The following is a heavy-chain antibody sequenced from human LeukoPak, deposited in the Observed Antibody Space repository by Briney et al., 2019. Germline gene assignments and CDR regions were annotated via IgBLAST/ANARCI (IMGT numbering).Heavy chain of an antibody. V-gene: IGHV3-20*01. Sequence: GGSLRLSCAASGFTFDDYGMSWVRQAPGKGLEGVSGINWNGGSTGYADSVKGRFTISRDNAKNSLYLQMNSLRAEDTALYHCARDKYPDAGLSSWFDPWGQGTLVTVSS. CDR1: GFTFDDYG. CDR3: ARDKYPDAGLSSWFDP. CDR2: INWNGGST. D-gene: IGHD3-16*02. J-gene: IGHJ5*02.